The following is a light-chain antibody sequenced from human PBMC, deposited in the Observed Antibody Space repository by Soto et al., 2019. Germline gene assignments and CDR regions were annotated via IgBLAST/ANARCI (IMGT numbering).Light chain of an antibody. CDR1: SGHSSYI. Sequence: QSVLTQSSSASASLGSSVKLTCTLSSGHSSYIIAWHQQQPGKAPRYLMKLEVSGSYNKGSGVPDRFSGSSSGADRYLTISHLQVEDEAYYFCETRGNNILVFGGGTKLTVL. CDR3: ETRGNNILV. V-gene: IGLV4-60*02. CDR2: LEVSGSY. J-gene: IGLJ2*01.